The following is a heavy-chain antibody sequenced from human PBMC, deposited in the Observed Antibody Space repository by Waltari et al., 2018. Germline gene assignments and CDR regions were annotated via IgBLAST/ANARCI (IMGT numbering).Heavy chain of an antibody. CDR3: ARGHDYYFDY. CDR1: GDPLKSANYY. D-gene: IGHD4-17*01. V-gene: IGHV4-31*01. CDR2: LSHSGTA. Sequence: QVHLQESGPGLVKPSQTLSLNCTVSGDPLKSANYYWSWIRQLPEKGLEWIGYLSHSGTAYYNPSLKDLVTMSIDPSKNQFSLRLSSVTAADTAVYFCARGHDYYFDYWGQGILVAVSS. J-gene: IGHJ4*02.